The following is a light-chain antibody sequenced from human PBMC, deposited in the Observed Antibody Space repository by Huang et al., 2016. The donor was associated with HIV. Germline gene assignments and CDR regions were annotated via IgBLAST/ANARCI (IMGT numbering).Light chain of an antibody. V-gene: IGKV4-1*01. Sequence: DIVMTQSPDSLPVSLGERATINCKSSQSVLDSSNKKNYLAWYPQKPGQPPNLLRYWAAVRESGVPDRFRGSGSGTEFTLTINNLQAEDVAVYYCQQYYSTPAFGQGTNVDI. CDR1: QSVLDSSNKKNY. CDR2: WAA. CDR3: QQYYSTPA. J-gene: IGKJ1*01.